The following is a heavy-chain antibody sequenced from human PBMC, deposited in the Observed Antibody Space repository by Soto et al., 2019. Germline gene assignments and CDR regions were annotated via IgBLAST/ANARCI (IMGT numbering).Heavy chain of an antibody. CDR2: IYGGGNT. J-gene: IGHJ4*02. D-gene: IGHD6-19*01. Sequence: EVQLVESGGGLIQPGGSLRLSCAASGFAVSSKYMTWVRQAPGKGLEWVAVIYGGGNTYYTDSVKGRFTISRDTSKNTLYLQMNSLRAVDTAVYYCVQTTGWPGFDFWGQGTLVTVSS. V-gene: IGHV3-53*01. CDR1: GFAVSSKY. CDR3: VQTTGWPGFDF.